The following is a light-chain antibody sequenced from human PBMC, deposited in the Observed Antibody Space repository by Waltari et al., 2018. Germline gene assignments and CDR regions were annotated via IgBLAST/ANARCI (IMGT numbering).Light chain of an antibody. J-gene: IGKJ1*01. CDR3: HQSSSLPWT. Sequence: EIGLTQSPWFQSVTPQDRVTITCRPSQSVCSALHWYQQKPDQSPKLLIKYASQSLSGVPSRFSGSGFGTDFTLTINSLEAEDAATYYCHQSSSLPWTFGQGTKVEIK. V-gene: IGKV6-21*01. CDR2: YAS. CDR1: QSVCSA.